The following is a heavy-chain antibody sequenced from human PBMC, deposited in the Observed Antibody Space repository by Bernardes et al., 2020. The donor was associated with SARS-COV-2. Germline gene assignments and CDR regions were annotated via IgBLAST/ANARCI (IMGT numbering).Heavy chain of an antibody. CDR3: ARDLGYCNNGVCSP. CDR2: INADASST. Sequence: GGSLRLSCVFSGFTFSNSWMHWVRQAPGKGLVWVSRINADASSTNYADSVKGRFAISRDNAKNTLYLQMNSLRVEDTAVYYCARDLGYCNNGVCSPWGQGTLVTVSS. J-gene: IGHJ5*02. D-gene: IGHD2-8*01. V-gene: IGHV3-74*01. CDR1: GFTFSNSW.